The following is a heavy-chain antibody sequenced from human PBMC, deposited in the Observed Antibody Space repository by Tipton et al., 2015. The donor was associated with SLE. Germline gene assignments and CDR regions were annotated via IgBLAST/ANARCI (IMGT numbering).Heavy chain of an antibody. CDR3: ARETGNYYSTWFDS. CDR2: IDSSGNT. V-gene: IGHV4-4*07. Sequence: TLSLTCTVSGGSIGPYYWPWIRQPAGKALQWLGHIDSSGNTYSNPSLRSRVSISVDVSRNQFSLTLNSVTAADTATYSCARETGNYYSTWFDSWGQGTLVTVSS. J-gene: IGHJ5*01. CDR1: GGSIGPYY. D-gene: IGHD1-26*01.